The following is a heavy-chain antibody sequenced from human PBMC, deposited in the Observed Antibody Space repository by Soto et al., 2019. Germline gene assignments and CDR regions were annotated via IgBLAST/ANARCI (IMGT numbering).Heavy chain of an antibody. CDR3: ARVLGGGGSSYDYFDY. V-gene: IGHV3-21*01. CDR1: GFTFSSYS. Sequence: GGSLRLSCAASGFTFSSYSMNWVRQAPGKGLEWVSSISSSSSYIYYADSVKGPFTISRANAKNSLYLQMNSLRAEDTALYYCARVLGGGGSSYDYFDYWGQGTLVTVSS. D-gene: IGHD1-26*01. J-gene: IGHJ4*02. CDR2: ISSSSSYI.